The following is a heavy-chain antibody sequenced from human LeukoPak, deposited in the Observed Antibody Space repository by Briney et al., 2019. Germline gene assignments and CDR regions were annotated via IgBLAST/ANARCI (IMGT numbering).Heavy chain of an antibody. CDR3: ARRRYSGSSQHFDY. CDR2: IKQDGSEK. V-gene: IGHV3-7*01. J-gene: IGHJ4*02. CDR1: GFTFSSYW. Sequence: GSLRLSCAASGFTFSSYWMSWVRQAPGKGLEWVANIKQDGSEKYYVDSVKGRFTISRDNAKNSLYLQMNSLRAEDTAVYYCARRRYSGSSQHFDYWGQGTLVTVSS. D-gene: IGHD1-26*01.